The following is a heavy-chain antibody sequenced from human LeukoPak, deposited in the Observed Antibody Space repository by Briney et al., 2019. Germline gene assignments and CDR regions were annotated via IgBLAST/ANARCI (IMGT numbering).Heavy chain of an antibody. J-gene: IGHJ4*02. CDR2: ITTSRDQ. V-gene: IGHV3-21*06. D-gene: IGHD2-8*01. Sequence: PGGSLRLSCAASGFIFSDYSMGWVRQAPGKGREWVSSITTSRDQYHADSVKGRFTVSRDNAKSSVYLQMDSLRADDTAVYYCARDSYCPNDVCYDYWGQGVLVTVS. CDR3: ARDSYCPNDVCYDY. CDR1: GFIFSDYS.